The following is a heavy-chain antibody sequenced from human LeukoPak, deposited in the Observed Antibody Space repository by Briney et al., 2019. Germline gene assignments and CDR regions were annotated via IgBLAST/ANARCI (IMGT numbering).Heavy chain of an antibody. Sequence: GGSLRLSCAASGFTSSSYGMHWVRQAPGKGLEWVAFIRYDGSNKYYADSVKGRFTISRDNSKNTLYLQMNSLRAENTAVYYCARERPPYYYDSSGYFGYWGQGTLVTVSS. D-gene: IGHD3-22*01. CDR3: ARERPPYYYDSSGYFGY. CDR2: IRYDGSNK. CDR1: GFTSSSYG. J-gene: IGHJ4*02. V-gene: IGHV3-30*02.